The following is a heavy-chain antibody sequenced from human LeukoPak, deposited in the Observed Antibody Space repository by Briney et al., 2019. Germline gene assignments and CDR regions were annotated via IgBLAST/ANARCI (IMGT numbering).Heavy chain of an antibody. D-gene: IGHD3-16*01. V-gene: IGHV3-74*01. Sequence: PGGSLRLSCADSGFTFISYWMHWVRQAPGEGLVWVARITSDGSSTSHADSLKGRFTISRDNAKYTLYLQMNSLRAEDTAVYYCARDYAVGESFDIWGQGTLVTVSS. J-gene: IGHJ3*02. CDR3: ARDYAVGESFDI. CDR1: GFTFISYW. CDR2: ITSDGSST.